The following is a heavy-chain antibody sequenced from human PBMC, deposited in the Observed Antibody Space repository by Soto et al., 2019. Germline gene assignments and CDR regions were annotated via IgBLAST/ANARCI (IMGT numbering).Heavy chain of an antibody. CDR3: ARTRGVSGIPDFDY. CDR1: GFTFSSFS. CDR2: ISYDNGDNK. V-gene: IGHV3-30-3*01. J-gene: IGHJ4*02. Sequence: QVQLVESGGGVVPPGTSLRLSCAASGFTFSSFSMHWVRQAPGKGLEWVAVISYDNGDNKYYADSVRGRFTVSRDNPKNTLYLQMISLRPEDTAVYYCARTRGVSGIPDFDYWGQGTLVTVSS. D-gene: IGHD3-3*01.